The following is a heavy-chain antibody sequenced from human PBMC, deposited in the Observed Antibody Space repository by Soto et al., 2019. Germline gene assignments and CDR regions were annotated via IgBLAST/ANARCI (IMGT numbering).Heavy chain of an antibody. CDR3: AKPIVAAGYYGMDV. J-gene: IGHJ6*02. Sequence: GGSLRLSCAASGFTFSHYDMHWVRQAPGRGLEWVAVISFDGRNNYYGDSVKGRFTISRDKSKNKLYLQMNSLRAEDTAVYYCAKPIVAAGYYGMDVWGQGTTVTVSS. V-gene: IGHV3-30*18. CDR1: GFTFSHYD. CDR2: ISFDGRNN. D-gene: IGHD6-13*01.